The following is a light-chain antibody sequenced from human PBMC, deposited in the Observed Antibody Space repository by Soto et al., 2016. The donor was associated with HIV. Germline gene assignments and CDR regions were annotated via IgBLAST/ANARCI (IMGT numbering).Light chain of an antibody. CDR2: GQS. CDR1: SLRSYY. V-gene: IGLV3-19*01. CDR3: MSRDNNTNPVI. Sequence: SSELTQDPAVSVALRQTVKITCQGDSLRSYYATWYQQKPGQAPVFVIYGQSNRPSGIPDRFSGSSSGNTASLTITGAQAEDEADYYCMSRDNNTNPVIFGGGTKLTVL. J-gene: IGLJ2*01.